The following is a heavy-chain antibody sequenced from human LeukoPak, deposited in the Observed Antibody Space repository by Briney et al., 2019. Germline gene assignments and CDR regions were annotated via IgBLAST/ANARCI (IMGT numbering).Heavy chain of an antibody. CDR1: GFTFSSYS. CDR2: ISSSSSYI. J-gene: IGHJ6*02. D-gene: IGHD2-15*01. CDR3: AREDVVVAAMLYYYYGMDV. V-gene: IGHV3-21*01. Sequence: GGSLRLSCAASGFTFSSYSMNWVRQAPGKGLEWVSSISSSSSYIYYAASVKGRFTISRDNAKNSLYLQMNSLRAEDTAVYYCAREDVVVAAMLYYYYGMDVWGQGTTVTVSS.